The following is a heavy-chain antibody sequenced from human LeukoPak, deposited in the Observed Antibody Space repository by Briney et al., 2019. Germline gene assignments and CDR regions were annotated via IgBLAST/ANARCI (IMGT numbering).Heavy chain of an antibody. Sequence: GASVKVSCKASGYTFTSYYMHWVRQAPGQGLEWMGIINPSGGSTSYAQKFQGRVTMTRDTSTSTVYMELSSLRSEDTAVYYCARVGGGIVVVPAAMGDAFDIWGQGTMVTVSS. D-gene: IGHD2-2*01. J-gene: IGHJ3*02. CDR3: ARVGGGIVVVPAAMGDAFDI. CDR2: INPSGGST. V-gene: IGHV1-46*01. CDR1: GYTFTSYY.